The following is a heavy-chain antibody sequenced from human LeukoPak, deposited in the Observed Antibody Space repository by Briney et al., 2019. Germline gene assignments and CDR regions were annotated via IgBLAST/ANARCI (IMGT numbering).Heavy chain of an antibody. Sequence: SETLSLTCSVSGGSISSYFWSCIRQPPGKGLEWIGYIYYSGSTNYTPSLKSRVTISLDTSKKQFSLKLSSVTAADTAVYYCARVSGHSSSRYISDYWGQGTLVTVSS. J-gene: IGHJ4*02. CDR2: IYYSGST. CDR1: GGSISSYF. V-gene: IGHV4-59*01. D-gene: IGHD6-13*01. CDR3: ARVSGHSSSRYISDY.